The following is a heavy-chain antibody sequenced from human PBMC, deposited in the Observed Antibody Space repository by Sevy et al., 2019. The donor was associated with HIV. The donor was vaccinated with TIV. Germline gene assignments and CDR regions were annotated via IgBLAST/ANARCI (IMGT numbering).Heavy chain of an antibody. CDR1: GGSITSFY. J-gene: IGHJ4*02. CDR2: IYYDGHI. D-gene: IGHD1-26*01. Sequence: SETLSLTCTVSGGSITSFYWNWIRQPPGKGLEWIANIYYDGHINYNPSLKSRFTLSLDTSKNQFSLRLSSVTAADTAMYYCAGENAWGRGYSWGQGTLVTVSS. V-gene: IGHV4-59*08. CDR3: AGENAWGRGYS.